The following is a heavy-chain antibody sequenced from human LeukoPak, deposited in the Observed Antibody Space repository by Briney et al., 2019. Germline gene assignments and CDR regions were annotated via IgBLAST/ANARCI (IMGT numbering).Heavy chain of an antibody. D-gene: IGHD5-24*01. J-gene: IGHJ6*03. CDR3: ARGGGDGYNFSYYYMDV. Sequence: PSETLSLTCTVSGGSISSYYGSWIGQPPGKRLEWIGYIFTSRSTNYNPSLNGRFAISVDTSKNQFSLKLSSVHAADTAVYYCARGGGDGYNFSYYYMDVWGKGTTVTVSS. CDR1: GGSISSYY. V-gene: IGHV4-4*09. CDR2: IFTSRST.